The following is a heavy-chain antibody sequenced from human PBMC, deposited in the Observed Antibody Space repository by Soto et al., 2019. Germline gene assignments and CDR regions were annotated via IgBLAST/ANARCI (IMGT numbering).Heavy chain of an antibody. D-gene: IGHD1-26*01. CDR1: GAYLSDNY. J-gene: IGHJ4*02. Sequence: SVTLSVTCAVDGAYLSDNYCNWLRQPPGKGLEWIGEINHSGNTNYNPSLRSRVTISIDTSRNQFSLSLSSVTAADTAVYYCAREDMSGTYYFDYWGPGIQVTVSS. CDR2: INHSGNT. V-gene: IGHV4-34*01. CDR3: AREDMSGTYYFDY.